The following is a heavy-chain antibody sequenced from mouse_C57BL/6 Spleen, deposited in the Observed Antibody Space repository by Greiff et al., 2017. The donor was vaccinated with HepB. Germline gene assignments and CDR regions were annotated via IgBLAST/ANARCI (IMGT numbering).Heavy chain of an antibody. J-gene: IGHJ3*01. CDR3: ARHEGDYGLAWFAY. CDR2: VYPGSGSI. V-gene: IGHV1-62-2*01. Sequence: QVQLKESGAELVKPGASVKLSCKASGYTFTEYTIHWVKQRPGQGLEWIGWVYPGSGSIKYNEKFKDKVTLTADKSSSTVYMELSRLTSEDSAVYFCARHEGDYGLAWFAYWGQGTLVTVSA. D-gene: IGHD1-1*02. CDR1: GYTFTEYT.